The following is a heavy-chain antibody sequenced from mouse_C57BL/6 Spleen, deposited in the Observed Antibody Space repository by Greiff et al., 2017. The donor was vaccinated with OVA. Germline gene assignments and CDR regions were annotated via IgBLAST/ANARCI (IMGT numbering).Heavy chain of an antibody. CDR2: INPNNGGT. J-gene: IGHJ2*01. CDR3: ARGEGITTVVATEDY. D-gene: IGHD1-1*01. Sequence: DVQLQESGPELVKPGASVKMSCKASGYTFTDYNMHWVKQSHGKSLEWIGYINPNNGGTSYNQKFKGKATLTVNKSSSTAYMELRSLTSEDSAVYYCARGEGITTVVATEDYWGQGTTLTVSS. V-gene: IGHV1-22*01. CDR1: GYTFTDYN.